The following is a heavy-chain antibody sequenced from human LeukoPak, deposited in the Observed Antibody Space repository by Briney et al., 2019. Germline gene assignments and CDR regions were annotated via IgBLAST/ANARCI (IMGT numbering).Heavy chain of an antibody. CDR3: AKVLHGYSYGLVYC. D-gene: IGHD5-18*01. Sequence: GGSLRLSCVADGSSLTSHAISWDRQATGTGMEWVSGIRAGGSPTYYAVSGKGRFSIVKDNPRNTLYLQMNSLRAEDTAVYYCAKVLHGYSYGLVYCWGQGTLATVFS. J-gene: IGHJ4*02. CDR2: IRAGGSPT. V-gene: IGHV3-23*01. CDR1: GSSLTSHA.